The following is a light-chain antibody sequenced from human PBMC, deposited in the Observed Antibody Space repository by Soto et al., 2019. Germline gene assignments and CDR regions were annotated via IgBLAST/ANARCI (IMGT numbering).Light chain of an antibody. J-gene: IGLJ1*01. CDR3: SSYTSSSSYV. CDR1: SSEVGGYNY. Sequence: QSVLTQPASVSGSPGQSITIYCTGTSSEVGGYNYVSWYQQHPGKAPKLMIYDVSNRPSGVSNRFSGSKSGNTASLTISWLQAEDEADYYCSSYTSSSSYVFGTGTKVTVL. CDR2: DVS. V-gene: IGLV2-14*01.